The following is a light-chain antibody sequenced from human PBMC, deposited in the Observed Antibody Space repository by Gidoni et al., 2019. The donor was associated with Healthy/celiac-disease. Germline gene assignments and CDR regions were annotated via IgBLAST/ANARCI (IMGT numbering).Light chain of an antibody. J-gene: IGKJ3*01. CDR3: QQYNTLGT. Sequence: EIVMMQSPATLSVSPGERATLSCRASQSVSSNLAWYQQTPGQAPRLLIYGASTRATGIPARFSGSGSGTEFTLTISSLQSEDFAVYYCQQYNTLGTFGPGTKVDIK. CDR2: GAS. CDR1: QSVSSN. V-gene: IGKV3D-15*02.